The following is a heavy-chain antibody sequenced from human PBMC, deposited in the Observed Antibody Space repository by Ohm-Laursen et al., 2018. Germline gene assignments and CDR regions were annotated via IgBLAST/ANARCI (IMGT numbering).Heavy chain of an antibody. V-gene: IGHV3-33*08. Sequence: SLRLSCSASGFTFSSYGMHWVRQAPGKGLEWVAVIWYDGSNEYYADSVKGRFTISRDNSKSTLYLQMNSLRAEDTAVYYCARDGDYWGQGTLVTVSS. CDR2: IWYDGSNE. CDR1: GFTFSSYG. J-gene: IGHJ4*02. CDR3: ARDGDY.